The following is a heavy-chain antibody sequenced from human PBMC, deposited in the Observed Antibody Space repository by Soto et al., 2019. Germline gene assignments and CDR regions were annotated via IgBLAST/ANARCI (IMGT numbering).Heavy chain of an antibody. D-gene: IGHD6-13*01. CDR3: ANDLWAGSSSYATYDAFDI. V-gene: IGHV3-30*18. CDR1: GFTFSSYG. CDR2: ISYDGSNK. Sequence: QVQLVESGGGVAEPGRSLRLSCAASGFTFSSYGMHWVRQAPGKGLERVAVISYDGSNKYYADSVKGRFPISTDDATNTLYQPLSGLRAEDTAVYYCANDLWAGSSSYATYDAFDIWGQGTMVTVCS. J-gene: IGHJ3*02.